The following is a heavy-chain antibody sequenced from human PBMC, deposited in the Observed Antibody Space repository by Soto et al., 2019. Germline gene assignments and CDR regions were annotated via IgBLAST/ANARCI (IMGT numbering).Heavy chain of an antibody. CDR2: ISGGGDNT. V-gene: IGHV3-23*01. D-gene: IGHD3-10*01. CDR3: AKTLNYYGSGSPDY. J-gene: IGHJ4*02. Sequence: EVQLLESGGGLVQPGGSLRLSCAASAFTFSSYGMNWVRQAPGKGLEWVSAISGGGDNTYYADSVKGRFTISRDNSKNTLYLQMNSLTAEDTAVYYCAKTLNYYGSGSPDYWGQGTLVTVSS. CDR1: AFTFSSYG.